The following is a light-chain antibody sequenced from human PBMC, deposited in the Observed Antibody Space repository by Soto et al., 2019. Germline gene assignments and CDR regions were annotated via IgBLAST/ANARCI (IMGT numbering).Light chain of an antibody. CDR3: QQFNSALT. V-gene: IGKV1-13*02. CDR2: DAS. Sequence: AVQLTQSPSSLSASVGDRVTITCRASQGIRSALAWYQQRPGKPPKLLIYDASGLESGVPSRFSGSGSGTDFTLTISSLQPEDFATYYCQQFNSALTFGGGTKVEIK. CDR1: QGIRSA. J-gene: IGKJ4*01.